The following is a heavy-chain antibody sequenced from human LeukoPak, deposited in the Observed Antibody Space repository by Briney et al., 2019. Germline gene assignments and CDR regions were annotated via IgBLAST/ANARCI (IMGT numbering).Heavy chain of an antibody. J-gene: IGHJ4*02. Sequence: GGSLRLSCAASGFTFSSYGMHWVRQAPGKGLEWVAFIRYDGSNKYYADSVKGRFTISRDNSKNTLYLQMNSLRAEDTAVYYCARPRNYYDSSGYYYPGDYWGQGTLVTVSS. V-gene: IGHV3-30*02. D-gene: IGHD3-22*01. CDR3: ARPRNYYDSSGYYYPGDY. CDR1: GFTFSSYG. CDR2: IRYDGSNK.